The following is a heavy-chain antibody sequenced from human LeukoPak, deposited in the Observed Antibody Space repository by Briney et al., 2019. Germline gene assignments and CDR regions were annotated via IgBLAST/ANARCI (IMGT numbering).Heavy chain of an antibody. J-gene: IGHJ4*02. Sequence: GGSLRLSCAASGFTFDVYGMSWVRQAPGKGLEWVSGINWNGGSTGYADSVKGRFTISRDNAKNSLYLQMNSLRAEDTAVYYCARGPSGYHNTGGQGTLVTVSS. CDR3: ARGPSGYHNT. D-gene: IGHD5-12*01. CDR1: GFTFDVYG. V-gene: IGHV3-20*04. CDR2: INWNGGST.